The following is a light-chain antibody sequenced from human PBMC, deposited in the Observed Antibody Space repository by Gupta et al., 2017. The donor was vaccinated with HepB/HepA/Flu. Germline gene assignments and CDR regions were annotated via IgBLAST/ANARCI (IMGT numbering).Light chain of an antibody. CDR3: AAWDDSLRGVV. J-gene: IGLJ2*01. CDR2: RND. CDR1: SSNIGSNS. Sequence: QSVLTQPPSTSGTPGPRVTISCSGSSSNIGSNSVYWYQQLPGTAPKLLIYRNDQRPSGVPDRFSGSESGTSASLAISGLRAEDEADYYCAAWDDSLRGVVFGGGTKLTVL. V-gene: IGLV1-47*01.